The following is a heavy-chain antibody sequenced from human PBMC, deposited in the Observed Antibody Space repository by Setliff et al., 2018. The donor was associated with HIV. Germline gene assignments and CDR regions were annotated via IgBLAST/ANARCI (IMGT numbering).Heavy chain of an antibody. J-gene: IGHJ4*02. D-gene: IGHD3-16*01. V-gene: IGHV3-30*02. CDR2: IASDVSKT. Sequence: PGGSLRLSCVVSGFTFSHYGMHWVRQAPGKGLEWVTFIASDVSKTHIADSVKGRFTISRDNSKNMLYLQMNSLSADDTAVYYCAKSYYDYVWGSFDYWGQGTLVTVSS. CDR1: GFTFSHYG. CDR3: AKSYYDYVWGSFDY.